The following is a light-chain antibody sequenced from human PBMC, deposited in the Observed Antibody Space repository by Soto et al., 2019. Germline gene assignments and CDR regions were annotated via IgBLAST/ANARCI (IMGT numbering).Light chain of an antibody. V-gene: IGKV3-20*01. CDR2: GAF. CDR3: QQYDTSSLT. Sequence: EIVLTQSPGTLSLSPGERAALSCRASQSVDSNFLAWYQQKPGQAPRLLIFGAFSRATGIPDGFSGSGSGADFTLTISRLEPEDFAVYYCQQYDTSSLTFGGGTKVQI. CDR1: QSVDSNF. J-gene: IGKJ4*01.